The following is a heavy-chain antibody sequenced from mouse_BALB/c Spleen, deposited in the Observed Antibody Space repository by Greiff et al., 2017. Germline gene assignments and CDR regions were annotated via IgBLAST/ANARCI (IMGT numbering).Heavy chain of an antibody. Sequence: DVQLVESGGGLVQPGGSRKLSCAASGFTFSSFGMHWVRQAPEKGLEWVAYISSGSSTIYYADTVKGRFTISRDNPKNTLFLQMTSLRSEDTAMYYCARSGDGSDYWGQGTTLTVSS. V-gene: IGHV5-17*02. CDR1: GFTFSSFG. CDR2: ISSGSSTI. CDR3: ARSGDGSDY. J-gene: IGHJ2*01. D-gene: IGHD2-3*01.